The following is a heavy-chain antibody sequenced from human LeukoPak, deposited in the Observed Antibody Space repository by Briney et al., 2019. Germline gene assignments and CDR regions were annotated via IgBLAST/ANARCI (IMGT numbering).Heavy chain of an antibody. V-gene: IGHV4-39*07. D-gene: IGHD6-13*01. CDR3: ARASMYSSSWAAKALTSSDAFDI. Sequence: PSETLSLTCTVSGGSISSSSYYWGWIRQPPGKGLEWIGSIYYSGSTYYNPSLKSRVTISVDTSKNQFSLKLSSVTAADTAVYYCARASMYSSSWAAKALTSSDAFDIWGQGTMVTVSS. CDR1: GGSISSSSYY. J-gene: IGHJ3*02. CDR2: IYYSGST.